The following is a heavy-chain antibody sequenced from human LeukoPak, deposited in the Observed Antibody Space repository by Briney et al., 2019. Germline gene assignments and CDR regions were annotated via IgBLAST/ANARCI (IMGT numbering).Heavy chain of an antibody. Sequence: PSETLSLTCTVSGGSVSSGSYYWSWIRQPPGKGLEWIGYLYYSGSTNYNPSLKSRVTISVDTTKNQFSLKLTSVTEAHRVVYYCARGSYYDRPSRSRVEYWGQGTLVTVSS. CDR1: GGSVSSGSYY. CDR3: ARGSYYDRPSRSRVEY. D-gene: IGHD3-22*01. V-gene: IGHV4-61*01. J-gene: IGHJ4*02. CDR2: LYYSGST.